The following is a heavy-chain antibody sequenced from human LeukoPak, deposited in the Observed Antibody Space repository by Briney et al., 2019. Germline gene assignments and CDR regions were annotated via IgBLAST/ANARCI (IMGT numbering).Heavy chain of an antibody. CDR3: TRAIRHQLLSDY. Sequence: ASVKVSCKASGYTFSNFDINWVRRATGQGPEWMGWMNPESGNTGCAQKFQGRVTMTRDSSKSTAYMELISLRFEDTAIYYCTRAIRHQLLSDYWGQGTLVTVSS. D-gene: IGHD2-2*01. CDR1: GYTFSNFD. J-gene: IGHJ4*02. CDR2: MNPESGNT. V-gene: IGHV1-8*01.